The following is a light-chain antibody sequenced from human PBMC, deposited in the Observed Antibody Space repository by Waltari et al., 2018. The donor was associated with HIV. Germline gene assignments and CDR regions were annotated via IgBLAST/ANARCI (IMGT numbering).Light chain of an antibody. CDR3: QQYLNGPVT. V-gene: IGKV1-NL1*01. J-gene: IGKJ4*01. CDR2: GAY. CDR1: QGLGNS. Sequence: DIQMTQSPSSLSASVGDRVSITCRASQGLGNSLAWYQKKLANAPKFLLYGAYRLESGVPSRCSGSGSGTDFTLTIDNLQPEDFAAYCCQQYLNGPVTFGGGTKVEI.